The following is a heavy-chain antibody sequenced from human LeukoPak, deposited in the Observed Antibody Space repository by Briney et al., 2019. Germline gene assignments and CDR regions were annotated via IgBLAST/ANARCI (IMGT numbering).Heavy chain of an antibody. J-gene: IGHJ5*02. CDR3: ARPSYSYYNTPFHCFDP. D-gene: IGHD3-10*01. V-gene: IGHV5-51*01. CDR1: GYNFATYW. CDR2: IYPGDSNI. Sequence: GEALKISCKGSGYNFATYWIAWVRQMPGRGLEWMGIIYPGDSNIKYSPSFQGLVTISADKSISTAYLQWSSLKASDTAVYYCARPSYSYYNTPFHCFDPWGQGTLVTVSS.